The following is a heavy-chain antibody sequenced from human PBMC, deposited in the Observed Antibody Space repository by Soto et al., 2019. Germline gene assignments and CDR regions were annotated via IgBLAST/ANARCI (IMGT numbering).Heavy chain of an antibody. CDR3: ARTYCSGGSCYTPGAFDI. CDR1: GYTFTSYG. V-gene: IGHV1-18*01. J-gene: IGHJ3*02. CDR2: ISAYNGNT. D-gene: IGHD2-15*01. Sequence: ASVKVSCKASGYTFTSYGISWVRQAPGQGLEWMGWISAYNGNTNYAQKLQGRVTMTTDTSTSTAYMELRSLRSDDTAVYYCARTYCSGGSCYTPGAFDIWGQGTMVTVSS.